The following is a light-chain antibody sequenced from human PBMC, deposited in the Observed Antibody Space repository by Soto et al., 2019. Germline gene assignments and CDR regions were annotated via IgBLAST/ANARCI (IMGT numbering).Light chain of an antibody. CDR2: DAS. V-gene: IGKV3-11*01. Sequence: EIVLTQSPATLSLSPGERATLSCRASQSVSSYLAWYQQKPGQAPRLLIYDASSRATGIPDRFSGSGSGTDFTLTTSRLEPEDFAVYYCQQRSSWPITFGQGTRLEIK. CDR1: QSVSSY. CDR3: QQRSSWPIT. J-gene: IGKJ5*01.